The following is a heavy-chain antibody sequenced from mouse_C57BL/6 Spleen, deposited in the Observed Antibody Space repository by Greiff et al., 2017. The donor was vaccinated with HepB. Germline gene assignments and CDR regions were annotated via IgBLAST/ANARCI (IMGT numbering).Heavy chain of an antibody. CDR2: IDPSDSYT. V-gene: IGHV1-50*01. D-gene: IGHD2-3*01. Sequence: QVQLQQPGAELVKPGASVKLSCKASGYTFTSYWMQWVKQRPGQGLEWIGEIDPSDSYTNYNQKFKGKATLTVDTSSSTAYMQLSSLTSEDSAVYYCASRWLSAWFAYWGQGTLVTVSA. CDR1: GYTFTSYW. CDR3: ASRWLSAWFAY. J-gene: IGHJ3*01.